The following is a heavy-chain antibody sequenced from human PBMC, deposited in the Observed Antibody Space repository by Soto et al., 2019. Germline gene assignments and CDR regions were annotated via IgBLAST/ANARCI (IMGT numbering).Heavy chain of an antibody. J-gene: IGHJ4*02. V-gene: IGHV3-30-3*01. D-gene: IGHD2-15*01. CDR3: ARFKGCSGGSCYPYFDY. Sequence: QVQLVESGGGVVQPGRSLRLSCAASGFTFSSYAMHWVRQAPGKGLEWVAVMSYDGSNKYYADSVKGRFTISRDNSKNTLYLQMNILRAEDTAVYYCARFKGCSGGSCYPYFDYWGQGTLVTVSS. CDR1: GFTFSSYA. CDR2: MSYDGSNK.